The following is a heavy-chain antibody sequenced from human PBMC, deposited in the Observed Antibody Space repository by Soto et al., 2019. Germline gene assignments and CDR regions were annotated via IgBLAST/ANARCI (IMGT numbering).Heavy chain of an antibody. J-gene: IGHJ5*02. V-gene: IGHV1-2*02. CDR2: INPNSGGT. D-gene: IGHD3-22*01. CDR1: GYTFTGYY. CDR3: ARGAIPYYYDSSGYYSGSWFDP. Sequence: GASVKVSCKASGYTFTGYYMHWVRQAPGQGLEWMGWINPNSGGTNYAQKFQGRVTMTRDTSISTAYMELRRLRSDDTAVYYCARGAIPYYYDSSGYYSGSWFDPWGQGTLVTVSS.